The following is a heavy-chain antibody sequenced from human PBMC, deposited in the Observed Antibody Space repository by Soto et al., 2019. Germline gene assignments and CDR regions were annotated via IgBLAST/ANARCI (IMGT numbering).Heavy chain of an antibody. Sequence: PGGSLRLSCAASGFTFSSYAMSWVRQAPGKGLEWVSAISGSGGSTYYADSVKGRFTISRDNSKNTLYLQMNSLRAEDTAVYYCARGGEVLLGSGSPDLVYYYYYMDVWGKGTTVTVSS. V-gene: IGHV3-23*01. CDR2: ISGSGGST. J-gene: IGHJ6*03. CDR1: GFTFSSYA. CDR3: ARGGEVLLGSGSPDLVYYYYYMDV. D-gene: IGHD3-10*02.